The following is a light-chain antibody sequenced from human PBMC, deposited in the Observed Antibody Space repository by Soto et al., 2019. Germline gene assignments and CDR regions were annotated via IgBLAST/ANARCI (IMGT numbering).Light chain of an antibody. CDR3: PHYNSYSEA. Sequence: AIQLTQSPSSLSASVGDRVTITCQASQDISNYLNWYQQKPGKAPRLXIYDAFSLESWVPSRFSGSGAGPECTRPISSLQPDDVATDYCPHYNSYSEAFGQGTKVDIK. CDR2: DAF. CDR1: QDISNY. V-gene: IGKV1-13*02. J-gene: IGKJ1*01.